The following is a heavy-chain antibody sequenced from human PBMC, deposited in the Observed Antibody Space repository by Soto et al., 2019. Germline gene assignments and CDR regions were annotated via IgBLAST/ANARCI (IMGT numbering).Heavy chain of an antibody. Sequence: PSQTLSLTCAISGDSVSSNSAAWNWIRQSPSRGLEWLGRTYYRSKWYNDYAVSVKSRITINPDTSKNQFSLQLNSVTPEDTAVYYCARASYVGSSWYYYYGMDGWGQGTTVTVSS. CDR3: ARASYVGSSWYYYYGMDG. CDR1: GDSVSSNSAA. D-gene: IGHD6-13*01. J-gene: IGHJ6*02. V-gene: IGHV6-1*01. CDR2: TYYRSKWYN.